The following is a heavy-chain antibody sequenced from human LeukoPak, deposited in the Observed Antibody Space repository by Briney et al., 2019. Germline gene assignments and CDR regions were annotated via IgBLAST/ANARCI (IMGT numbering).Heavy chain of an antibody. V-gene: IGHV3-23*01. CDR3: AKGGIKRFGMVPDWFDP. CDR1: GFTFSSYA. J-gene: IGHJ5*02. CDR2: ISGSGGST. D-gene: IGHD3-3*01. Sequence: GGSLRLSCAASGFTFSSYAMSWVRQAPGKGLEWVSAISGSGGSTYYADSVKGRFTISRDIPKNALYLQMNSLRAEDTATYFCAKGGIKRFGMVPDWFDPWGQGTLVTVSS.